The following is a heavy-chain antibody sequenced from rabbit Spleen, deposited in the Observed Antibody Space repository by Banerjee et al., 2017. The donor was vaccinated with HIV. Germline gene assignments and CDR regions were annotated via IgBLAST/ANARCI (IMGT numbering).Heavy chain of an antibody. CDR1: RFSFSDRDV. J-gene: IGHJ4*01. D-gene: IGHD1-1*01. CDR2: INTYTDKG. V-gene: IGHV1S40*01. CDR3: ARDLTSVIGWNFNL. Sequence: QSLEESGGDMVKPGASLTLTCTASRFSFSDRDVMCWVRQAPGKGLEWIACINTYTDKGVYATWAKGRFTISRTSSTTVTLQMTSLTAADTATYFCARDLTSVIGWNFNLWGPGTLVTVS.